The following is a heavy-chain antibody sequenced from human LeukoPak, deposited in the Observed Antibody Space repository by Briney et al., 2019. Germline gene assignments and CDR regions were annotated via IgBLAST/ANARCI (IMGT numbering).Heavy chain of an antibody. CDR1: GGSISSYY. D-gene: IGHD3-10*01. CDR2: IYYSGST. Sequence: SETLSLTCTVSGGSISSYYWTWMRQAPGKGLEWIGSIYYSGSTYYNPSLKSRVTMSVDRSKNQFSLKLSSVTAADTAVYYCARHGIYYGLGSSYGLPNWFDPWGQGTLVTVSS. J-gene: IGHJ5*02. CDR3: ARHGIYYGLGSSYGLPNWFDP. V-gene: IGHV4-59*04.